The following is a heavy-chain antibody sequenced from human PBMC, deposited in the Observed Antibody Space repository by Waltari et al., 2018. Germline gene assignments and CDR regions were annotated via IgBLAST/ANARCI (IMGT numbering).Heavy chain of an antibody. Sequence: QLQLQESGPALVKPSETLSLTCTVSGDSISSSGYFWGWIRQSPGKGLEWIGSIYYTGSTYYNPSLMSRVTISADTSKNQFSRKLSSVTAADTAVVYCARFSKSANWFDPWGQGTLVTVAS. CDR3: ARFSKSANWFDP. V-gene: IGHV4-39*01. J-gene: IGHJ5*02. CDR2: IYYTGST. CDR1: GDSISSSGYF. D-gene: IGHD3-3*02.